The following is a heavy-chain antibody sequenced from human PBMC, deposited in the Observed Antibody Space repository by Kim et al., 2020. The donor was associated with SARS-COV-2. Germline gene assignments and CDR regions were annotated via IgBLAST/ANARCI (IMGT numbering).Heavy chain of an antibody. Sequence: SLKSRVTISVDTCKNQFSLKLSSVTAADTAVYYCARDGYDSSGYYPPLICWGQGSLVTVSS. V-gene: IGHV4-31*02. J-gene: IGHJ4*02. D-gene: IGHD3-22*01. CDR3: ARDGYDSSGYYPPLIC.